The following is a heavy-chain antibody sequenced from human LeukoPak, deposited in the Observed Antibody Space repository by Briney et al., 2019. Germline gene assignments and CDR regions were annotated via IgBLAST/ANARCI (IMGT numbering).Heavy chain of an antibody. CDR2: IFTSGST. J-gene: IGHJ4*02. V-gene: IGHV4-61*02. CDR3: ARVPNYYYDSSGYYFDY. D-gene: IGHD3-22*01. Sequence: SQTLSLTCTASRGSPGSGIYCWSWIRQPAGKGLEWIGRIFTSGSTNYNPSLKSRVTISVDRSKNQFSLKLSSVTAADTAVYYCARVPNYYYDSSGYYFDYWGQGTLVTVSS. CDR1: RGSPGSGIYC.